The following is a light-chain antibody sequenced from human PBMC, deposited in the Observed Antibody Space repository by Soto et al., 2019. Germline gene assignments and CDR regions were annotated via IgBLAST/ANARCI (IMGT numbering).Light chain of an antibody. V-gene: IGLV1-40*01. CDR3: QSYDSSLSGWL. Sequence: QSVLTQPPSVSGAPGQRVTISCTGSSSNIGAGYNVHWYQQVPGTAPKLLIYGDSNRPSGVPDRFSGSKSGTSASLAITGLQAEAEADYSCQSYDSSLSGWLFGGGTKLTVL. J-gene: IGLJ3*02. CDR2: GDS. CDR1: SSNIGAGYN.